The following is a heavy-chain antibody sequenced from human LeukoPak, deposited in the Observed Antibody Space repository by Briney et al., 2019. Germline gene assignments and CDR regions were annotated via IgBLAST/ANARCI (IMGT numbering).Heavy chain of an antibody. CDR3: ARDGARGVIKGFDP. D-gene: IGHD3-10*01. V-gene: IGHV4-34*01. J-gene: IGHJ5*02. Sequence: SETLSLTCAVYGGSFSGYYWSWIRQPPGKGLEWIGEINHSGSTNYSPSLKSRVTISVDTSKNQFSLKLSSVTAADTAVYYCARDGARGVIKGFDPWGQGTLVTVSS. CDR2: INHSGST. CDR1: GGSFSGYY.